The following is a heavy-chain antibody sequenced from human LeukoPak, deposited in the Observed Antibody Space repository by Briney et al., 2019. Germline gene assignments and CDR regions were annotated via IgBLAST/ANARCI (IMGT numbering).Heavy chain of an antibody. J-gene: IGHJ4*02. Sequence: GGSLRLSCAASGFTFSSYGMHWVRQAPGKGLEWVAVMAHDGKGGRCADSVKGRFTISRDNSKNTLYLQMNNLRAEDTAVYYCAKETTLGYAYNCNFDYWGQGTLVTVSS. V-gene: IGHV3-30*18. CDR3: AKETTLGYAYNCNFDY. D-gene: IGHD5-24*01. CDR1: GFTFSSYG. CDR2: MAHDGKGG.